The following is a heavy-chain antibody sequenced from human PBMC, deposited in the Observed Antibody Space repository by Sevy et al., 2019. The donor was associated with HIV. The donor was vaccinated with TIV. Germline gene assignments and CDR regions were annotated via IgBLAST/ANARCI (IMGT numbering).Heavy chain of an antibody. Sequence: GGSLGLSCVASGFRFSAFGMAWVRQAAGEGLEWVSGINGGGGSTYYRNSVKGRFTASRDNSKNTVYLQMNSLRADDTAVYYCAKAPYYDFWSHNYNNWFDPWGQGTLVTVSS. J-gene: IGHJ5*02. D-gene: IGHD3-3*01. V-gene: IGHV3-23*01. CDR3: AKAPYYDFWSHNYNNWFDP. CDR1: GFRFSAFG. CDR2: INGGGGST.